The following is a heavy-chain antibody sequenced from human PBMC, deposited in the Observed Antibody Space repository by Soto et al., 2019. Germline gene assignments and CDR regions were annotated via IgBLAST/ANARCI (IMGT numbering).Heavy chain of an antibody. D-gene: IGHD3-16*01. V-gene: IGHV3-23*01. J-gene: IGHJ5*02. CDR3: VKYTVTEDLGES. Sequence: EVQLLESGGDVVRPGGSLRLSCAASGFTFSSYALGWVRQAPGKGLEWVAGVSRAGTYTFYADSVRGRFSISRDNSRDAVDLYMNALRGDDTAVYFCVKYTVTEDLGESWGQGTLVSVSS. CDR2: VSRAGTYT. CDR1: GFTFSSYA.